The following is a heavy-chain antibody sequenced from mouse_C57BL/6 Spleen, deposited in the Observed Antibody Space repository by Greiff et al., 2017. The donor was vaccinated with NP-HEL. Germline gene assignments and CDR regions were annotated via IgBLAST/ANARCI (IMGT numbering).Heavy chain of an antibody. J-gene: IGHJ2*01. CDR1: GYTFTDYN. V-gene: IGHV1-18*01. CDR3: TSSKIYYDYDKVYYFDD. Sequence: VQLQQSGPELVKPGASVKIPCKASGYTFTDYNMDWVKQSHGKSLEWIGDINPNNGGTIYNQKFKGKATLTVDKSSSTAYMELRSLTSEDTAVYYCTSSKIYYDYDKVYYFDDWGKGTTLTV. D-gene: IGHD2-4*01. CDR2: INPNNGGT.